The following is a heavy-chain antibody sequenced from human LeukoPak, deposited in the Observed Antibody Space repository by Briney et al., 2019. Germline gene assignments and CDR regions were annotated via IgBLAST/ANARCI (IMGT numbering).Heavy chain of an antibody. Sequence: PGGSLRLSCAASGFTFDDYGMSWVRQAPGKGLEWVSGINWNGGSAGYADSVKGRFTISRDNAKNSLYLQMNSLRAEDTALYYCARDGGYSSGYYFDYWGQGTLVTVSS. CDR2: INWNGGSA. V-gene: IGHV3-20*04. CDR3: ARDGGYSSGYYFDY. CDR1: GFTFDDYG. J-gene: IGHJ4*02. D-gene: IGHD6-19*01.